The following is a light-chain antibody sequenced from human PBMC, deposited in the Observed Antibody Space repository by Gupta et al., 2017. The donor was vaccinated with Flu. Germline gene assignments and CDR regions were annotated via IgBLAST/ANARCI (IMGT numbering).Light chain of an antibody. CDR3: SSYTSSSTYV. CDR2: EVN. J-gene: IGLJ1*01. Sequence: QSALTQPASVSGSPGQSITISCTGTSSDVGGYNSVSWYQQHPGKAPNLMIYEVNNRPSGVASRFSGSKSGNTASLTISGLQAEDEADYYCSSYTSSSTYVFGTGTKVTVL. V-gene: IGLV2-14*01. CDR1: SSDVGGYNS.